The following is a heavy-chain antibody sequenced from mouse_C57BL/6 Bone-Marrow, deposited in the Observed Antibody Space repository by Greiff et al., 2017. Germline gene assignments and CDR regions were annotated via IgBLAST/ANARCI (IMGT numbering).Heavy chain of an antibody. CDR1: GFTFSDYG. CDR3: ARSCRRGFAY. V-gene: IGHV5-17*01. Sequence: EVQLVESGGGLVKPGGSLKLSCAASGFTFSDYGMHWVRQAPEEGLEWVAYISSGSSTIYYADTVKGRFTISRDNAKNTLFLQMTSLRSEDTAMYYCARSCRRGFAYWGQGTLVTVSA. J-gene: IGHJ3*01. CDR2: ISSGSSTI.